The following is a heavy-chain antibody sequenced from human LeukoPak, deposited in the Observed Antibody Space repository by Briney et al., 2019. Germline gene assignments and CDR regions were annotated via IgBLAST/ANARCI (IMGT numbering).Heavy chain of an antibody. D-gene: IGHD4-17*01. V-gene: IGHV3-48*03. CDR3: ARETVHY. J-gene: IGHJ4*02. CDR2: IGRGYGIT. CDR1: GFTFSNYE. Sequence: PGGSLRLSCAASGFTFSNYEFNWVRQAPGKGLEWVSYIGRGYGITYYADSVKGRFTVSRDDAKNSVYLQMNSLRADDTALSYCARETVHYWGQGILVTVSS.